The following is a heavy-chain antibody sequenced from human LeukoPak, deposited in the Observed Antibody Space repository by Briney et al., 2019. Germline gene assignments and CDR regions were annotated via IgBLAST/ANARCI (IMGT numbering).Heavy chain of an antibody. D-gene: IGHD3-16*01. J-gene: IGHJ4*02. V-gene: IGHV4-34*01. CDR1: GGSFSGYY. Sequence: PSETLSLTCAVYGGSFSGYYWSWIRQPPGKGLEWIGEINHSGSTNYNPSLKSRVTISVDTSKNQFSLKLSSVTAADTAVYYCARAMSTFGGVRNYFDSWGQGTLVTVSS. CDR3: ARAMSTFGGVRNYFDS. CDR2: INHSGST.